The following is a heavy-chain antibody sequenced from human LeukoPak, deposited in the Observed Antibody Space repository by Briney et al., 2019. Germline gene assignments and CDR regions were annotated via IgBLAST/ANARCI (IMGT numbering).Heavy chain of an antibody. CDR3: ARVGRLDTESSRIAAAGISY. Sequence: SETLSLTCAVYGGSFSGYYWSWIRQPPGKGLEWIGEINHSGSTNYNPSLKSRVTISVDTSKNQFSLKLSSVTAADTAVYYCARVGRLDTESSRIAAAGISYWGQGTLVTVSS. V-gene: IGHV4-34*01. J-gene: IGHJ4*02. CDR1: GGSFSGYY. D-gene: IGHD6-13*01. CDR2: INHSGST.